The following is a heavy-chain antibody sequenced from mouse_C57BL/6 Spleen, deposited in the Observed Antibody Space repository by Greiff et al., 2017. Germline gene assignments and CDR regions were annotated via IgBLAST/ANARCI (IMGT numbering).Heavy chain of an antibody. J-gene: IGHJ2*01. CDR2: ISSGSSTI. D-gene: IGHD2-13*01. CDR3: ARSDPDYFDY. CDR1: GFTFSDYG. Sequence: EVHLVESGGGLVKPGGSLKLSCAASGFTFSDYGMHWVRQAPEKGLEWVAYISSGSSTIYYADTVKGRFTISRDNAKNTRFLQMTSLRSEDTAMYYWARSDPDYFDYWGQGTTLTVSS. V-gene: IGHV5-17*01.